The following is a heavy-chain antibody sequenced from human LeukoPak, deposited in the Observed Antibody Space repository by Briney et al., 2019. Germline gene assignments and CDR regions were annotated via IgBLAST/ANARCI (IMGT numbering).Heavy chain of an antibody. CDR3: VRGRGNSGSNWYFDL. CDR1: GFTFSSYS. V-gene: IGHV3-21*01. Sequence: GGSLRLSCAASGFTFSSYSMNWVRQAPGKGLEWVSSISSSSSYIYYADSVKGRFTIFRDNAENTLYLQMNSLRAEDTAVYYCVRGRGNSGSNWYFDLWGRGTLVTVSS. D-gene: IGHD4-23*01. CDR2: ISSSSSYI. J-gene: IGHJ2*01.